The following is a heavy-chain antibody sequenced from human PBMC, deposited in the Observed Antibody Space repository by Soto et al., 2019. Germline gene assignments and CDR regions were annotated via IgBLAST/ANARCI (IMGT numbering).Heavy chain of an antibody. J-gene: IGHJ6*02. Sequence: GGSLRLSCASSGFTFSSYAMSLVRQAPGKGLEWVSAISGSGGSTYYADSVKGRFTISRDNAKNSLYLQMNSLRAEDTAVYYCARFYYDSSGYLPSPYYYYYGMDVWGQGTTVTVSS. CDR3: ARFYYDSSGYLPSPYYYYYGMDV. CDR1: GFTFSSYA. V-gene: IGHV3-23*01. CDR2: ISGSGGST. D-gene: IGHD3-22*01.